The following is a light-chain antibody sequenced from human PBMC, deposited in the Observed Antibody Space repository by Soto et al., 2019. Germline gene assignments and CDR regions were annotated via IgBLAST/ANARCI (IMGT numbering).Light chain of an antibody. CDR1: SSNIGNNY. Sequence: QSVLTQPPSVSAAPGQKVTISCSGSSSNIGNNYVSWYQQLPGTAPKLLIFENNKRPSGIPDRFSASKSGTSATLAITGLPTGDAADYYCGTWDNSLSLPYVFGTGTKLTVL. CDR2: ENN. V-gene: IGLV1-51*02. J-gene: IGLJ1*01. CDR3: GTWDNSLSLPYV.